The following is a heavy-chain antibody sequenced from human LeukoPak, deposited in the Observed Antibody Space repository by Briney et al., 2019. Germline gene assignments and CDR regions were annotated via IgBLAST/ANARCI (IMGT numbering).Heavy chain of an antibody. CDR1: GYNFIGYG. CDR2: INPNSGGT. J-gene: IGHJ4*02. Sequence: GASVKVSCKASGYNFIGYGITWVRQAPGQGLEWMGWINPNSGGTNYAQKFQGRVTMTRDTSISTAYMELSRLRSDDTAVYYCARDRHSYHDYWGQGTLVTVSS. CDR3: ARDRHSYHDY. D-gene: IGHD5-18*01. V-gene: IGHV1-2*02.